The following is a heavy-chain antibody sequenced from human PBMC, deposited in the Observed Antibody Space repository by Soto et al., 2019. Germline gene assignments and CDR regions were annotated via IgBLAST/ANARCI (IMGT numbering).Heavy chain of an antibody. V-gene: IGHV3-30*03. Sequence: QVQLVESGGGVVQPGRSLRLSCAASGFTFSSYGMHWVRQAPGKGLEWVAVISYDGSNKYYADSVKGRFTISRDNSKNTLYLQMNSLRAEDTAVYYCALWFGAVDYWGQGTLVTVSS. CDR2: ISYDGSNK. CDR1: GFTFSSYG. D-gene: IGHD3-10*01. CDR3: ALWFGAVDY. J-gene: IGHJ4*02.